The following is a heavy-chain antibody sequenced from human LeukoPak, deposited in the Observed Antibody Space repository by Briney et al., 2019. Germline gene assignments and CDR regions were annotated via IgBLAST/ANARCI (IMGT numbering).Heavy chain of an antibody. Sequence: GGSLRLSCAASGFTFSSYSMNWVRQAPGKGLEWVSSISSSSSYIYYADSVKGRFTISRDNAKNSLYLQMNSLRAEDTAVYYCARFQAGIHYYYYMDVWGKGTTVTVSS. V-gene: IGHV3-21*01. CDR1: GFTFSSYS. J-gene: IGHJ6*03. D-gene: IGHD6-25*01. CDR2: ISSSSSYI. CDR3: ARFQAGIHYYYYMDV.